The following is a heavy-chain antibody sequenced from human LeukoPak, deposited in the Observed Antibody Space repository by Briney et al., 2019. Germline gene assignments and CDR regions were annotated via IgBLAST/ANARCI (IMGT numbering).Heavy chain of an antibody. D-gene: IGHD3-3*01. V-gene: IGHV5-51*01. Sequence: GESLKISCKGSGNAFTNYWIGWVRQLPGKGLEWMGIIYPGDSETRYSPSFQGQVPMSVDKSSSTAYLQWATLKASDTAIYFCARLSTRLLDHWGQGTRVTVSS. CDR1: GNAFTNYW. CDR2: IYPGDSET. J-gene: IGHJ4*02. CDR3: ARLSTRLLDH.